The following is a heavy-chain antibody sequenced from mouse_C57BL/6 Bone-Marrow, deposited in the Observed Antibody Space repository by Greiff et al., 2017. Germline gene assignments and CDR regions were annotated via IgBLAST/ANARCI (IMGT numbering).Heavy chain of an antibody. J-gene: IGHJ2*01. V-gene: IGHV1-80*01. CDR3: ARERDGFDD. D-gene: IGHD3-3*01. Sequence: VQLQQSGAELVKPGASVKISCKASGYAFSSYGMHWVQQRPGKGLAWIGQIYPGDGDTNYNGKFKGKATLTADKSSSAAYMQLSRLPSEDSAVCFCARERDGFDDWGQGTTVTVSS. CDR1: GYAFSSYG. CDR2: IYPGDGDT.